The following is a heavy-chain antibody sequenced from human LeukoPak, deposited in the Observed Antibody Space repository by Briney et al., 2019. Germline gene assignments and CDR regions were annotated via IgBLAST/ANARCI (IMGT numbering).Heavy chain of an antibody. CDR3: ARSGSHCSGGSCYPFNFDY. V-gene: IGHV1-18*01. CDR2: ISAYNGNT. D-gene: IGHD2-15*01. J-gene: IGHJ4*02. CDR1: GYTFTSYG. Sequence: GASVKVSCRAYGYTFTSYGVSWVRQAPGQGLEWMGWISAYNGNTNYAQKLQGRVTMTTDTSTSTAYMELRSLRSDDTAVYYCARSGSHCSGGSCYPFNFDYWGQGTLVTVSS.